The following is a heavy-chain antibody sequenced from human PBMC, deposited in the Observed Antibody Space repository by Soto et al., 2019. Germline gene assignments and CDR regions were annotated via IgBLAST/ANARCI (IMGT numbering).Heavy chain of an antibody. CDR1: GGSFSGYY. V-gene: IGHV4-34*01. CDR3: ASQQGIVDTALVLGNF. CDR2: INHSGSS. J-gene: IGHJ4*02. Sequence: SETLSLTCAVYGGSFSGYYWSWIRQPPGKGLEWIGEINHSGSSNYNPSLKSRVTISVDTSKNQLSLKLNSVTAADTAVYYCASQQGIVDTALVLGNFWGQGTQVTVLL. D-gene: IGHD5-18*01.